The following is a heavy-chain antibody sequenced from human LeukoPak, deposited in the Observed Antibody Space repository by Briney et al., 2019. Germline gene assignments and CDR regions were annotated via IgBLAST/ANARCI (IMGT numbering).Heavy chain of an antibody. J-gene: IGHJ4*02. CDR2: IYYSGST. CDR3: ARFEGYDFLTGYAYYFDY. Sequence: KPSETLSLTCTVSGGSISSYYWSWIRQPPGKGLEWIGYIYYSGSTNYNPSLKSRVTISVDTSKNQFSLKMNPVTAADTAVYYCARFEGYDFLTGYAYYFDYWGQGTLVTVSS. D-gene: IGHD3-9*01. CDR1: GGSISSYY. V-gene: IGHV4-59*01.